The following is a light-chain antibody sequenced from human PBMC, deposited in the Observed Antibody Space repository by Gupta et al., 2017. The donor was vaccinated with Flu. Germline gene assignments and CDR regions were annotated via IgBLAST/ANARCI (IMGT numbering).Light chain of an antibody. CDR2: EVS. J-gene: IGLJ2*01. Sequence: TSIDIGGYNYVSWYQKHPGRAPKLMIFEVSNRPSGVSNRFSGSKSDNTASLTISGLQAEDEADYYCSSYTTSYTLVFGGGTKLTV. V-gene: IGLV2-14*01. CDR1: SIDIGGYNY. CDR3: SSYTTSYTLV.